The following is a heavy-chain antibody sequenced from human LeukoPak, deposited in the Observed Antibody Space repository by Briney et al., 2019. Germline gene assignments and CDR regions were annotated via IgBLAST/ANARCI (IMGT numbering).Heavy chain of an antibody. CDR2: ISSSSSTI. CDR3: ARDHRPTPSYYDFWSGYYAAGLDP. D-gene: IGHD3-3*01. CDR1: GFTFSSYS. J-gene: IGHJ5*02. Sequence: PGRSLRLSCAASGFTFSSYSMNWVRQAPGKGVEWVSYISSSSSTIYYADSGKGRFTISRDNAKNSLYLQMNSLRDEDTAVYYCARDHRPTPSYYDFWSGYYAAGLDPWGQGTLVTVSS. V-gene: IGHV3-48*02.